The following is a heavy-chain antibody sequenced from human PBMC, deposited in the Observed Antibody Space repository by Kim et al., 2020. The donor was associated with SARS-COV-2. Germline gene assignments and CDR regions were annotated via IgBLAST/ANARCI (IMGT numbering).Heavy chain of an antibody. CDR2: SNK. D-gene: IGHD6-13*01. Sequence: SNKYYADSVKGRFTISRDNSKNTLYLQMNSRRAEDTAVYYCARSTAAGSYWGQGTLVTVSS. J-gene: IGHJ4*02. V-gene: IGHV3-30*01. CDR3: ARSTAAGSY.